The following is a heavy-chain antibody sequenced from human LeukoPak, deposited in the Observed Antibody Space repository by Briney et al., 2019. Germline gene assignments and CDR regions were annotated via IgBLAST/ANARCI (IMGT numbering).Heavy chain of an antibody. CDR2: ISGSGGST. CDR3: AKDGSSPDY. V-gene: IGHV3-23*01. D-gene: IGHD6-13*01. Sequence: PGGSLRLSCAASGFTVSSNYMSWVRQAPGKGLEWVSAISGSGGSTYYADSVKGRFTISRDNSKNTLYLQMNSLRAEDTAVYYCAKDGSSPDYWGQGTLVTVSS. CDR1: GFTVSSNY. J-gene: IGHJ4*02.